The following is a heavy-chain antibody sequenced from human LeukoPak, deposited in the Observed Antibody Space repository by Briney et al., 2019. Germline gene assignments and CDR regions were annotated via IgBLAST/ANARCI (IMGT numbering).Heavy chain of an antibody. Sequence: PGGSLRLSCAASGFTFSSYAMSWVRRAPGKGLEWVSTISGSGGSTYYPDSVKGRFTISRDNSKNTLYLQVNSLRAEDTAVYYCAKGMYSRYFDYWGQGTLVTVSS. D-gene: IGHD2-15*01. CDR2: ISGSGGST. J-gene: IGHJ4*02. CDR3: AKGMYSRYFDY. CDR1: GFTFSSYA. V-gene: IGHV3-23*01.